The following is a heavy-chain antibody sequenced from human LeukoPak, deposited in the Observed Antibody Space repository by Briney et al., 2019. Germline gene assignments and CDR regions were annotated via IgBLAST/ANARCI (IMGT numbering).Heavy chain of an antibody. CDR2: IKQDGSEK. D-gene: IGHD3/OR15-3a*01. Sequence: GGSLRLSCAASGFTFGDTWMNWVRQVPGQGLEWVANIKQDGSEKFYVASVKGRFTISRDDGKSSLYLQMNSLRAEDTALYYCATSYDMGWLIGYWGQGTLVTVSS. CDR1: GFTFGDTW. CDR3: ATSYDMGWLIGY. J-gene: IGHJ4*02. V-gene: IGHV3-7*03.